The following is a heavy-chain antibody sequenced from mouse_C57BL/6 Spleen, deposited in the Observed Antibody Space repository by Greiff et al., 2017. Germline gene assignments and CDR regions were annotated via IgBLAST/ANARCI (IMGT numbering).Heavy chain of an antibody. CDR3: ARRESNYLYWYFDV. Sequence: VQLQQSGAELARPGASVKLSCKASGYTFTSYGISWVKQRTGQGLEWIGEIYPRSGNTYYNEKFKGKATLTADKSSSTAYMELRSLTSEDSAVYFCARRESNYLYWYFDVWGTGTTVTVSS. CDR1: GYTFTSYG. CDR2: IYPRSGNT. J-gene: IGHJ1*03. V-gene: IGHV1-81*01. D-gene: IGHD2-5*01.